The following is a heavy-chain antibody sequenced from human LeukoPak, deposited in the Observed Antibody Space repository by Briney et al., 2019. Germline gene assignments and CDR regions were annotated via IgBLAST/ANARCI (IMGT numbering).Heavy chain of an antibody. D-gene: IGHD3-10*01. CDR2: IYYSGST. Sequence: PSETLSFTCTVSGGSISSGGYYWSWIRQHPGKGLEWIGYIYYSGSTNYNPSLKSRVTISVDTSKSQFSLKLSSVTAADTAVYYCTRGEYYYGPRTTNWFDPWGQGTLVTVSS. CDR3: TRGEYYYGPRTTNWFDP. V-gene: IGHV4-61*08. J-gene: IGHJ5*02. CDR1: GGSISSGGYY.